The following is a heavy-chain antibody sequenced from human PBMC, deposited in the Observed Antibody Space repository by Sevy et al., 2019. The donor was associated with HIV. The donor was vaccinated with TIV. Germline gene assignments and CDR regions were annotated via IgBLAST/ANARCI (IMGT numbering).Heavy chain of an antibody. J-gene: IGHJ4*02. CDR1: GGSISASNYD. Sequence: SETLSLICTVSGGSISASNYDWGWIRQSPGMGLEWIGSMFYSGTTYFNPSLKSPVTISVDTSKNQFSLKLNSVTAADTAVYYCARQGGIVDRAFDYWGQGTLVTVSS. V-gene: IGHV4-39*01. D-gene: IGHD2-21*01. CDR2: MFYSGTT. CDR3: ARQGGIVDRAFDY.